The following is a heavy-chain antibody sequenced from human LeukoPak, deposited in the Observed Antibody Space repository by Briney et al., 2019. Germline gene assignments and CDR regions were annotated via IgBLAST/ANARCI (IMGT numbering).Heavy chain of an antibody. D-gene: IGHD2-2*01. CDR2: IYYSGST. CDR1: GGSISSYY. Sequence: PSETLSLTCTVSGGSISSYYWSWIRQPPGKGLEWIGYIYYSGSTNYNPSLKSRVTISVDTSKNQFSLKLSSVTAADTAVYYCAKDQLVVRKTNFDYWGQGTLVTVSS. V-gene: IGHV4-59*12. CDR3: AKDQLVVRKTNFDY. J-gene: IGHJ4*02.